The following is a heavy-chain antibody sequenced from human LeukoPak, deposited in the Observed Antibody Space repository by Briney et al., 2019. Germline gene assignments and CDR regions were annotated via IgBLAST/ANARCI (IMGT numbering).Heavy chain of an antibody. V-gene: IGHV3-7*04. CDR2: IKEDGSAK. J-gene: IGHJ4*02. CDR3: ARDSPGYGGYSY. Sequence: GGSLRLSCTASGFTFSRYWMTWVRQAPGKGLEWVANIKEDGSAKYYVDSVKGRFTISRDNAKNSLYLQINSLRAEDTAVYYCARDSPGYGGYSYWGQGTLVTVSS. D-gene: IGHD5-12*01. CDR1: GFTFSRYW.